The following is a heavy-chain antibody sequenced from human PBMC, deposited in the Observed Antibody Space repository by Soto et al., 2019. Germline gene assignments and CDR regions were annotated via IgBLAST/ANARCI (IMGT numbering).Heavy chain of an antibody. CDR3: ARFAGLGIAASPYDY. J-gene: IGHJ4*02. CDR2: INHSGST. Sequence: SETLSLTCAVYGGSFSGYYWSWIRQPPGKGLEWIGEINHSGSTNYNPSLKSRVTISVDTSKNQFSLKLSSVTAADTAVYYCARFAGLGIAASPYDYSGQGTLVTV. D-gene: IGHD6-6*01. V-gene: IGHV4-34*01. CDR1: GGSFSGYY.